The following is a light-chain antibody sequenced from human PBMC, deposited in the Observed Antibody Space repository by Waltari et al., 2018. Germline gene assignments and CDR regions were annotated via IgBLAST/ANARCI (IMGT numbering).Light chain of an antibody. CDR3: QQSYTTPYT. Sequence: DIQMTQSPSSLCASVGDRVTFTCRASQGISNSVAWYQQKPGKAPGLLLYDASKLESGVPSRFSGGGSGTDYTLTIISLQPEDFATYYCQQSYTTPYTFGQGTKLEIK. V-gene: IGKV1-NL1*01. J-gene: IGKJ2*01. CDR1: QGISNS. CDR2: DAS.